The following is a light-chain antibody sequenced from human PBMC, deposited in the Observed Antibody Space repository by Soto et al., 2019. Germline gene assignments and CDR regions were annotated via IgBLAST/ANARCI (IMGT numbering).Light chain of an antibody. CDR2: EVS. CDR1: HSLLHITGETF. Sequence: EIVMTQSPLSVPVSLGQPASISWRSSHSLLHITGETFLFWYLQKPGQSPQLLIYEVSTRVSGVPDRFSGSGSGTDFTLEISRVETDDVGIYYCMQSTQLPPTFGQGTRLEI. V-gene: IGKV2D-29*02. J-gene: IGKJ5*01. CDR3: MQSTQLPPT.